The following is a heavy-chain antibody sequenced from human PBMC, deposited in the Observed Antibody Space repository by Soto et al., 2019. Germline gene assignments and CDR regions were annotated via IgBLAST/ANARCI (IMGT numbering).Heavy chain of an antibody. CDR2: IYYSGST. CDR3: ARALAQFDIVVVPAAKRGGMDV. D-gene: IGHD2-2*01. V-gene: IGHV4-30-4*01. CDR1: GGAISSYY. Sequence: SKTLSPTCTVSGGAISSYYWSWFRQPPGKGLEGIGYIYYSGSTYYNPSLKSRVTLSVDTSRNQFSLRLSFVTAADTAVYYCARALAQFDIVVVPAAKRGGMDVWGQGTTVTVSS. J-gene: IGHJ6*02.